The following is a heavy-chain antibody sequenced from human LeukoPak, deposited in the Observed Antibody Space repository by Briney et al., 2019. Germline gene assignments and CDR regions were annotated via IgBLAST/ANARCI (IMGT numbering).Heavy chain of an antibody. V-gene: IGHV3-33*01. CDR2: IWYDGSNK. D-gene: IGHD6-13*01. CDR3: ARLMGGGSSWYAIDY. Sequence: GSLRLSCAASGFTFSSYGMHWVRQAPGKGLEWVAVIWYDGSNKYYGDSVKGRFTISRDNSKNTLYLQMNSLRAEDTAVYYCARLMGGGSSWYAIDYWGQGTLVTVSS. CDR1: GFTFSSYG. J-gene: IGHJ4*02.